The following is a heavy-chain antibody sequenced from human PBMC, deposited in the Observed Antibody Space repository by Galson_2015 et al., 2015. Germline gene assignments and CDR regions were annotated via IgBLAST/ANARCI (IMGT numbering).Heavy chain of an antibody. J-gene: IGHJ4*02. Sequence: SLRLSCAASGFTVSSSYMTWVRQAPGQGLEWVSLIYADGTTYSADSLKGRFTISRDNSKNTLFLQMNSLRAEYTAVYSCARDSSGYYFYYYWGQGTLLTGSA. CDR1: GFTVSSSY. CDR2: IYADGTT. CDR3: ARDSSGYYFYYY. D-gene: IGHD3-22*01. V-gene: IGHV3-66*02.